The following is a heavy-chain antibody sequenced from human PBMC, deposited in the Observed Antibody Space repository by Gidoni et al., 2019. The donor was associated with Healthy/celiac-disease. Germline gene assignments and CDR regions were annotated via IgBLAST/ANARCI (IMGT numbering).Heavy chain of an antibody. J-gene: IGHJ6*02. Sequence: VQLVQSGAEVKKPGSSVTVSCKASGGTFRSYAISWVRQAPGQGLEWMGGIIPIFGTANYAQKFQGRVTMTADESTSTAYMELSSLRSEDTAVYYCARYYYGSGSYYHYGMDVWGQGTTVTVSS. CDR1: GGTFRSYA. D-gene: IGHD3-10*01. V-gene: IGHV1-69*01. CDR2: IIPIFGTA. CDR3: ARYYYGSGSYYHYGMDV.